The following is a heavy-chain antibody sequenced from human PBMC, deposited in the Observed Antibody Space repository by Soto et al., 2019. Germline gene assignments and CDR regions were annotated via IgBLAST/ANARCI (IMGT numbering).Heavy chain of an antibody. D-gene: IGHD3-10*01. Sequence: QVQLVQSGAEVKKPGSSVKVSCKASGGIFSTYAISWLRQAPGQGLEWMGGIIPIFGTPNYAQRFQGRGTIYADETTSTAYMELSRLRSEDTAVYYCARDRDDYGSGNYYNRIDFWGQGTLVTVSS. V-gene: IGHV1-69*01. CDR3: ARDRDDYGSGNYYNRIDF. CDR2: IIPIFGTP. CDR1: GGIFSTYA. J-gene: IGHJ4*02.